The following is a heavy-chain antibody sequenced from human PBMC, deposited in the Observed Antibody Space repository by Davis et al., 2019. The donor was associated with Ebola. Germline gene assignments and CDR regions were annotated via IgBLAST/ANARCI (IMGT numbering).Heavy chain of an antibody. V-gene: IGHV3-30*03. CDR1: GFTFSSYG. CDR3: ARGAFYDFWSGSYYYYGIDV. Sequence: GGSLRLSCAASGFTFSSYGMHWVRQAPGKGLEWVAVISYDGSNKYYADSVKGRFTISRDNSKNTLYLQMNSLRAEDTAVYYCARGAFYDFWSGSYYYYGIDVWGQGTTVTVSS. CDR2: ISYDGSNK. D-gene: IGHD3-3*01. J-gene: IGHJ6*02.